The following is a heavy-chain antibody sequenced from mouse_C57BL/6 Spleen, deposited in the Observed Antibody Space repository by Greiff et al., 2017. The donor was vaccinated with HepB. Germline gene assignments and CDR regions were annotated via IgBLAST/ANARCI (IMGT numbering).Heavy chain of an antibody. Sequence: VQLQQSGAELVRPGTSVKVSCKASGYAFTNYLIEWVKQRPGQGLEWIGVINPGSGGTNYNEKFKGKATLTADKSSSTSEDSAVYFCARSRDYDYAGAWFAYWGQGTLVTVSA. CDR1: GYAFTNYL. V-gene: IGHV1-54*01. J-gene: IGHJ3*01. D-gene: IGHD2-4*01. CDR2: INPGSGGT. CDR3: ARSRDYDYAGAWFAY.